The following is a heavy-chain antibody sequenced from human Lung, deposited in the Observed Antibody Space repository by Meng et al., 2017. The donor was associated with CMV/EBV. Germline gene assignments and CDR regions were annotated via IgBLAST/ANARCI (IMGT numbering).Heavy chain of an antibody. V-gene: IGHV3-21*01. J-gene: IGHJ4*02. CDR3: ARDWGPFDF. D-gene: IGHD3-16*01. CDR2: ISSSSSHI. CDR1: GFTFSSYT. Sequence: GGSXRLYCSASGFTFSSYTMDWVRQAPGKGLEWVSSISSSSSHIYYTDSVKGRFTISRDNAENSLYLQMNSLRAEDTAVYYCARDWGPFDFWGQGTLVTVSS.